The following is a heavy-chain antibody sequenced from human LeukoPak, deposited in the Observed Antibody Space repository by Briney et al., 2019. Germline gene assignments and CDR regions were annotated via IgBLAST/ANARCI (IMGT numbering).Heavy chain of an antibody. CDR1: GGSFSGYY. D-gene: IGHD3-3*01. J-gene: IGHJ4*02. Sequence: SETLSLNCAVYGGSFSGYYWSWIRQPPGKGLEWIGEINHSGSTNYNPSLKSRVTISVDTSKNQFSLKLSSVTAADTAVYYCARAPNYDFWSGYHATFDYWGQGTLVTVSS. CDR2: INHSGST. V-gene: IGHV4-34*01. CDR3: ARAPNYDFWSGYHATFDY.